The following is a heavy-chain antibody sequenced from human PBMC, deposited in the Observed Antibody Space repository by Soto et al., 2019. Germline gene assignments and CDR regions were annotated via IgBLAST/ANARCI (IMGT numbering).Heavy chain of an antibody. D-gene: IGHD2-2*01. Sequence: VGSLRLSCAAPGFTVSNTYMTWVRQPPGEGLECVSVIYTAGGTNYADSVKGRFIISRDNSKNTLYLQMNSLRAEDTAVYYCARALPVAKGGFDPWGQGTLVTVSS. V-gene: IGHV3-53*01. CDR2: IYTAGGT. CDR3: ARALPVAKGGFDP. J-gene: IGHJ5*02. CDR1: GFTVSNTY.